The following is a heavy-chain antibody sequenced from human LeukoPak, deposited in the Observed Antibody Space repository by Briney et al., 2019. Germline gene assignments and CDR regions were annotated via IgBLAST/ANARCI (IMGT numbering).Heavy chain of an antibody. CDR3: ARRVEYSSGWSHYFDY. D-gene: IGHD6-19*01. J-gene: IGHJ4*02. V-gene: IGHV5-51*01. Sequence: GESLKISCKGSGYSFTSYWIGWVRQMPGKGLEWMGIIYPGDSDTRYSPSFQGQVTISADKSISTAYLQWSSLKASDTAMYYCARRVEYSSGWSHYFDYWGQGTLVTVSS. CDR1: GYSFTSYW. CDR2: IYPGDSDT.